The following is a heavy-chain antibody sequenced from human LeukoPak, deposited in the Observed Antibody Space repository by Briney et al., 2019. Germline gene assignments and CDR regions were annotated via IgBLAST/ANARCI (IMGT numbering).Heavy chain of an antibody. Sequence: SVKVSCKSSGGTFSNFAISWVRQAPGQGLEWMGGIIAIFGTANYAQKFQGRVTITADESTNTAYMELSSLRSEDTAVYYCATVNYDYVWGSYRPRYYFDYWGQGTLVTVSS. J-gene: IGHJ4*02. CDR3: ATVNYDYVWGSYRPRYYFDY. CDR2: IIAIFGTA. CDR1: GGTFSNFA. D-gene: IGHD3-16*02. V-gene: IGHV1-69*13.